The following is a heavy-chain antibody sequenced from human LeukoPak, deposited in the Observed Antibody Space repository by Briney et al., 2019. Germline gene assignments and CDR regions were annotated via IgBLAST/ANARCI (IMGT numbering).Heavy chain of an antibody. CDR2: ISYDGSNK. J-gene: IGHJ3*02. V-gene: IGHV3-30-3*01. Sequence: PGGSLRLSCAASGFTFSSYAMHWVRQAPGKGLEWVAVISYDGSNKYYADSVKGRFTISRDNSKNTVYLQMNSLRADDTAVYYCAKDRDYGDYDSPGTLDIWGQGTMVTVSS. D-gene: IGHD4-17*01. CDR3: AKDRDYGDYDSPGTLDI. CDR1: GFTFSSYA.